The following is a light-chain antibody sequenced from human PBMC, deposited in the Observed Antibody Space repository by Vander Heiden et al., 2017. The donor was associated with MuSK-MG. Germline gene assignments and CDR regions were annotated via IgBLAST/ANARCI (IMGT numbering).Light chain of an antibody. CDR3: QVWDSSSDHLYV. CDR2: YDS. CDR1: NIGSKS. Sequence: SYVLTQPPPAAVAPGKTARITCGGNNIGSKSVHWYQQKPGQAPVLVIYYDSDRSSGIPERFSGSNSGNTATLTISRVEAGDEADYYCQVWDSSSDHLYVFGTGTKVTVL. J-gene: IGLJ1*01. V-gene: IGLV3-21*04.